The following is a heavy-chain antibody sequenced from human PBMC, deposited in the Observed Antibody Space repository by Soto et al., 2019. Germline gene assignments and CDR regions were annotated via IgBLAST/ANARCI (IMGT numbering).Heavy chain of an antibody. Sequence: EVQLVESGGGLVKPGGSLRLSCAASGFTFSSYSMNWVRQAPGKGLEWVSSISSSSSYIYYADSVKGRFTISRDNAKNSLYLQMNSLRAEDTAVYYCAREIYPDDGARYYYGMDVWGQGTTVTVSS. CDR1: GFTFSSYS. D-gene: IGHD2-2*02. CDR3: AREIYPDDGARYYYGMDV. CDR2: ISSSSSYI. V-gene: IGHV3-21*01. J-gene: IGHJ6*02.